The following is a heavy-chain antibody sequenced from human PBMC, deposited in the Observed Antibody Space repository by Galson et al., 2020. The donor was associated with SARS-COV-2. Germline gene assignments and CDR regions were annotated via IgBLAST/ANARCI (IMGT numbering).Heavy chain of an antibody. CDR1: GFSVSSNY. Sequence: QHGESLKISCAASGFSVSSNYMRWVRRAPGKGLEWVSVIYRDGRTYYADSVKGRFTISRDNAKNTLYLQMNRLRAEDTAVYYCASFRKISDGGDWFDPWGQGALVTVSS. CDR3: ASFRKISDGGDWFDP. CDR2: IYRDGRT. J-gene: IGHJ5*02. D-gene: IGHD3-16*01. V-gene: IGHV3-53*01.